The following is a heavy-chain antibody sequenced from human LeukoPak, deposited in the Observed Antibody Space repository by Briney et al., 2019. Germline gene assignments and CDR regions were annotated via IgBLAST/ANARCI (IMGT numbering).Heavy chain of an antibody. CDR3: AKDTSGSPEYYFDY. V-gene: IGHV3-64*01. J-gene: IGHJ4*02. CDR2: INYDGGST. Sequence: GGSLRLSCAASGFTFSGNAMHWVRQAPGKGLEHISAINYDGGSTYYANSVKGRFTISRDNAKNSLYLQMNSLRAEDMALYYCAKDTSGSPEYYFDYWGQGTLVTVSS. CDR1: GFTFSGNA. D-gene: IGHD1-26*01.